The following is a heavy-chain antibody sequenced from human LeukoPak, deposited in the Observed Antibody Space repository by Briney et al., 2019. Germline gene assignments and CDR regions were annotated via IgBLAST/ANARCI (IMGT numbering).Heavy chain of an antibody. D-gene: IGHD3-22*01. CDR3: ARDGSSGYVDY. J-gene: IGHJ4*02. Sequence: GGSLRLSCAASGFTFSNYWMSWVRQAPGKGLEWVANIKQDGSEKDYVDSVKGRFTISRDNATNSLYLQMNSLRAEDTAVYYCARDGSSGYVDYWGQGTLVTVSS. CDR2: IKQDGSEK. V-gene: IGHV3-7*01. CDR1: GFTFSNYW.